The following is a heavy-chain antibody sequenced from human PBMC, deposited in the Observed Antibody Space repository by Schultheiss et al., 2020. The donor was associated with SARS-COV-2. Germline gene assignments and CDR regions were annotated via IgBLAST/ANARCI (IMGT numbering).Heavy chain of an antibody. CDR2: IWYDGSNK. CDR1: GFTFSSYG. CDR3: AREVRRYCSGGGCLGSLGY. J-gene: IGHJ4*02. Sequence: GGSLRLSCAASGFTFSSYGMHWVRQAPGKGLEWVAVIWYDGSNKYYADSVKGRFTISRDNSKNTLYLQMNSLRAEDTAVYYCAREVRRYCSGGGCLGSLGYWGQGTLVTVSS. D-gene: IGHD2-15*01. V-gene: IGHV3-33*01.